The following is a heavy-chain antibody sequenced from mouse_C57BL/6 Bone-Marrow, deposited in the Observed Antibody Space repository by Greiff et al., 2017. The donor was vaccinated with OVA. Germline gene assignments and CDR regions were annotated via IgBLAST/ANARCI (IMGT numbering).Heavy chain of an antibody. CDR1: GYTFTDYY. CDR2: INPYNGGT. D-gene: IGHD2-1*01. CDR3: ARERLLLCGAY. V-gene: IGHV1-19*01. Sequence: EVQLHQSGPVLVKPGASVKMSCKASGYTFTDYYMNWVKQSPGKSLEWIGVINPYNGGTSYNQKFKGKATLTVDKSSSTAYMELNSLTSEDSAVYCCARERLLLCGAYWGQGTLVTVSA. J-gene: IGHJ3*01.